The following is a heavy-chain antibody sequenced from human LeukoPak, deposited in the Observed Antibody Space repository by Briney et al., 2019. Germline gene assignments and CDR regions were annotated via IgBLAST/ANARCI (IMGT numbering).Heavy chain of an antibody. D-gene: IGHD4-23*01. Sequence: SETLSLTCTVSGGSISSSIYYWGWIRQPPGKGLEWIASISYGGSTYYNPSLKSRVTISVDTSKNQFSLKLSSVTAADTGVYYCARDPTTVVTLPYYFDFWGQGTQVTVSS. CDR2: ISYGGST. V-gene: IGHV4-39*07. CDR1: GGSISSSIYY. J-gene: IGHJ4*02. CDR3: ARDPTTVVTLPYYFDF.